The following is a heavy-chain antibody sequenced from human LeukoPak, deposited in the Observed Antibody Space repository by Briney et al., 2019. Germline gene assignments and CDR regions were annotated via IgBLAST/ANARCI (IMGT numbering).Heavy chain of an antibody. D-gene: IGHD6-13*01. CDR1: GGSISSYY. CDR2: IYYSGST. V-gene: IGHV4-59*08. J-gene: IGHJ1*01. CDR3: ASQIAGEYFQH. Sequence: PSETLSLTCTVSGGSISSYYWSWIRQPPGKGLEWIGYIYYSGSTNYNPSLKSRVTISVDTSKNQFSLKLSSVTAADTAVYYCASQIAGEYFQHWGQGTLVTVSS.